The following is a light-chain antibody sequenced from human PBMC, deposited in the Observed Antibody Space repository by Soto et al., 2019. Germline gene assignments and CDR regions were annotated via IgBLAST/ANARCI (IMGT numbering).Light chain of an antibody. Sequence: EIVMTPSPGFLSGSPGERVTLSCRASHSLNRNLAWYQQKPGQGPRLLIYSASTRAAGIPPRFSGRGSGTEFTLTISSLQSEDFAVYYCQQYDNWPLLFGGGTKVGS. J-gene: IGKJ4*02. CDR3: QQYDNWPLL. V-gene: IGKV3-15*01. CDR1: HSLNRN. CDR2: SAS.